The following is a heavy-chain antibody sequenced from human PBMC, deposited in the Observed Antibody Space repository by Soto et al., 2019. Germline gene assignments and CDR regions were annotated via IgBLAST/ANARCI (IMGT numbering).Heavy chain of an antibody. CDR3: ARGGTGSAVAGLFDY. D-gene: IGHD6-19*01. Sequence: LSLTCTVSGGSISSYYWSWIRQPPGKGLEWIGYIYYSGSTNYNPSLKSRVTISVDTSKNQFSLKLSSVTAADTAVYYCARGGTGSAVAGLFDYWGQGTLVTVSS. J-gene: IGHJ4*02. CDR1: GGSISSYY. V-gene: IGHV4-59*01. CDR2: IYYSGST.